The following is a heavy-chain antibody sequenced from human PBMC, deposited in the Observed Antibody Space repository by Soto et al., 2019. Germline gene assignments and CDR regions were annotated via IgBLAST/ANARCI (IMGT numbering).Heavy chain of an antibody. CDR3: ATGLRTGNYGMDV. CDR1: GGTFSNDA. V-gene: IGHV1-69*01. CDR2: IIPIFGTT. D-gene: IGHD5-12*01. J-gene: IGHJ6*02. Sequence: QEQLVQAGAEVKKPGSSVRISCRASGGTFSNDAVSWVRQAPGQGLQWMGGIIPIFGTTHYAQKFQGRVTITADESTATAYMELRSVTYEDTAVYYCATGLRTGNYGMDVCGQGNAVTVSS.